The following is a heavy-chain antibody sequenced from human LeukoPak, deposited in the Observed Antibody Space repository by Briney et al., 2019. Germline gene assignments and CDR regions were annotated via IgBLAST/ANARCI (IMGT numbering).Heavy chain of an antibody. J-gene: IGHJ4*02. D-gene: IGHD2-15*01. CDR1: GYTFTGYY. Sequence: GASVKVSCKASGYTFTGYYMHWVRQAPGQGLEWMGWINPNSGGTNYAQKFQGRVTMTRDTSISTAYMELSRLRSDDTAVYYCARSRVVVAATPIGYWGQGTLVTVSS. CDR2: INPNSGGT. CDR3: ARSRVVVAATPIGY. V-gene: IGHV1-2*02.